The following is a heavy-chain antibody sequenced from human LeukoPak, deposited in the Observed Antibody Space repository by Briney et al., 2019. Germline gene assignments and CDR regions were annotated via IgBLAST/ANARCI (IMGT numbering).Heavy chain of an antibody. CDR1: GLTFSSYS. J-gene: IGHJ4*02. V-gene: IGHV3-48*04. CDR3: ARDKAKPPGSIDY. Sequence: GGSLRLTCAASGLTFSSYSMNWTRQAPGEGLEWVSYISSSSSTKYYADSVKGRFTISRGNAKNSLYLQMNSLRAEDTAVYYCARDKAKPPGSIDYWGQGSLVTVSS. CDR2: ISSSSSTK. D-gene: IGHD3-10*01.